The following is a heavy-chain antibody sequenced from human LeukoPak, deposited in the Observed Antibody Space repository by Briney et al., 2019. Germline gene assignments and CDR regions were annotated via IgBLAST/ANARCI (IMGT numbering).Heavy chain of an antibody. CDR2: LYTTGTT. CDR3: GRQGYTASHYFLDF. Sequence: SETLSLTCTVCSGSINSYFWGGVRQPPAKGLEWFGRLYTTGTTHCNPSLKSRVTMSVDTSTNQFSLNLRSMTAADTAVYYCGRQGYTASHYFLDFWSQGALVAVS. CDR1: SGSINSYF. V-gene: IGHV4-4*07. D-gene: IGHD1-26*01. J-gene: IGHJ4*02.